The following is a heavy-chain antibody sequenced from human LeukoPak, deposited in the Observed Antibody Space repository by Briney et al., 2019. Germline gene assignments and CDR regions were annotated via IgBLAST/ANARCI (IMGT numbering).Heavy chain of an antibody. J-gene: IGHJ4*02. D-gene: IGHD1-1*01. Sequence: GASVKVSCKSSGYTFTSYYMYWVRQAPGQGLEWMGIINPSGGSTSYAQKFQGRVTMTRDTSTSTVYMELSSLRSDDTAVYYCASHTTFDYWGQGTLVTVSS. CDR1: GYTFTSYY. CDR3: ASHTTFDY. V-gene: IGHV1-46*01. CDR2: INPSGGST.